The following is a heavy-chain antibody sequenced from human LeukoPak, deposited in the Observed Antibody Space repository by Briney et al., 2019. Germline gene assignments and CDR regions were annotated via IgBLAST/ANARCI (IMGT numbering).Heavy chain of an antibody. CDR2: ISGSGSST. D-gene: IGHD6-13*01. CDR1: GFTFSSYG. CDR3: AKGFGSSSWYYAFDI. J-gene: IGHJ3*02. Sequence: GGSLRLSCAASGFTFSSYGMSWVRQAPGKGLEWVSAISGSGSSTYYAASVKGRFTISRDNSKNTLYLQMNSLRAEDTAVYYCAKGFGSSSWYYAFDIWGQGTMVTVSS. V-gene: IGHV3-23*01.